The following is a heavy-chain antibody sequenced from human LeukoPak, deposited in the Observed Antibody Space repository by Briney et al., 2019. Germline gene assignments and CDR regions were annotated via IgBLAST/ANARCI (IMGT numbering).Heavy chain of an antibody. CDR1: GGAFRSYA. J-gene: IGHJ4*02. CDR3: ARGGWAYYYDSSGYWD. Sequence: SVKFSPKASGGAFRSYAISWVRPAPGQGMEWMGGLIPIFGTANYAQKFQGRVTMTRNTSISTAYMELSSLRSEDTAVYYCARGGWAYYYDSSGYWDWGQGTLVTVSS. CDR2: LIPIFGTA. V-gene: IGHV1-69*05. D-gene: IGHD3-22*01.